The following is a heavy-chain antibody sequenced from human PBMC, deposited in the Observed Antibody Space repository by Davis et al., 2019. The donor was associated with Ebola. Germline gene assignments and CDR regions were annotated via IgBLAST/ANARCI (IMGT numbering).Heavy chain of an antibody. CDR3: ARGRKVARMGSWFDS. D-gene: IGHD5-12*01. J-gene: IGHJ5*01. V-gene: IGHV1-8*01. Sequence: ASVKVSCKASGYTLSSYGINWIRQAPGQGLEWMGWMNPNSGNTYYAQKFQGRVTMTRNTSISTAYMELSSLTSEDTAVYYCARGRKVARMGSWFDSWGQGTLVTVSS. CDR1: GYTLSSYG. CDR2: MNPNSGNT.